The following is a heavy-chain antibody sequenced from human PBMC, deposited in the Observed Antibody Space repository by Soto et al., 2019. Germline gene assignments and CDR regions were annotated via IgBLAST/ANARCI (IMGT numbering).Heavy chain of an antibody. V-gene: IGHV3-11*06. CDR1: GVPFNDYY. CDR2: ISPKSTFR. D-gene: IGHD2-21*01. Sequence: GGSLRLPCATAGVPFNDYYMTWIRQAPGKGMQSLSHISPKSTFRNYADSVKGRFTISRDNTESSLFLQMNSLGVAVTAVYSCVRGGGGGLFEHWGQGVLVTVSS. CDR3: VRGGGGGLFEH. J-gene: IGHJ4*02.